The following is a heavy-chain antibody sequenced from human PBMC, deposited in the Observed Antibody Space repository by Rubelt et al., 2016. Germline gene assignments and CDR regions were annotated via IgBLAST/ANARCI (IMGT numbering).Heavy chain of an antibody. CDR3: AMGYECLSGYRNFDY. CDR1: GYTFTSYG. D-gene: IGHD3-3*01. J-gene: IGHJ4*02. V-gene: IGHV1-18*01. Sequence: QVQLAQSGGEVKQPGASVKVSCKASGYTFTSYGVSWVRQAPGQGLEWMGWISGYNGHTNYAQNLQGRVTMTTDTSTSTAYMELRSLRSDDTALYYCAMGYECLSGYRNFDYWGQGTLVIVSS. CDR2: ISGYNGHT.